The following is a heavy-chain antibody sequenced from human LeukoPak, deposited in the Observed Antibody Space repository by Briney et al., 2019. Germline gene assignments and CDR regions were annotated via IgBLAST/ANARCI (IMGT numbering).Heavy chain of an antibody. D-gene: IGHD6-13*01. V-gene: IGHV4-34*01. J-gene: IGHJ6*02. Sequence: SETLSLTCAVYGGSFSGYYWSWIRQPPGRGLEWIGEINHSGSTNYNPSLKSRVTISKNQFSLKLSSVTAADTAVYYCARLTAAAGTHYYYGMDVWGQGTTVTVSS. CDR1: GGSFSGYY. CDR3: ARLTAAAGTHYYYGMDV. CDR2: INHSGST.